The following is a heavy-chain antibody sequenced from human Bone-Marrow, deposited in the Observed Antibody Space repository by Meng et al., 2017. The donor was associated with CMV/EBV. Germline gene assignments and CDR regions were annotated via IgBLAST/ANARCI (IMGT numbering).Heavy chain of an antibody. CDR3: ARDAPLRSIDP. D-gene: IGHD5-12*01. Sequence: SCKAAGGTFSSYTSSWVRQAPGQGLEWMGRSIHILGIANYAQKFQGRVTITADKSTSTAYMELSSLRSEDTAVYYCARDAPLRSIDPWGQGTLVTVSS. CDR2: SIHILGIA. CDR1: GGTFSSYT. V-gene: IGHV1-69*04. J-gene: IGHJ5*02.